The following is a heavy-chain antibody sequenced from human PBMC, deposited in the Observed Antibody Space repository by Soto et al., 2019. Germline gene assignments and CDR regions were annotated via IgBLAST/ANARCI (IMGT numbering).Heavy chain of an antibody. Sequence: ASVKVSCKASGYTFTSYAMHWVRQAPGQRLEWMGRIIPIIGIAKYAQKFQGRVTITADKSTSTAYMELSSLRSEDTAVYYCARDCSGGSCYLDDAFDIWGQGTMVTVSS. CDR3: ARDCSGGSCYLDDAFDI. CDR2: IIPIIGIA. CDR1: GYTFTSYA. D-gene: IGHD2-15*01. V-gene: IGHV1-3*01. J-gene: IGHJ3*02.